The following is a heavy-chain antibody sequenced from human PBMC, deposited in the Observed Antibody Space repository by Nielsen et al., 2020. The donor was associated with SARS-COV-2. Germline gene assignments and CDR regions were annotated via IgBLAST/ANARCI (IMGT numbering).Heavy chain of an antibody. CDR3: ARQATIYMNEVSGMDA. J-gene: IGHJ6*02. D-gene: IGHD3-9*01. V-gene: IGHV3-30*03. CDR1: EISFRSYG. Sequence: GESLKISCVASEISFRSYGMHWVRQAPGKGLDWVAFTSYDGRDKFYADSVRGRFIVSRDNFRNTLSLHMDSLRTEDTAVYFCARQATIYMNEVSGMDAWGQGTTVTVSS. CDR2: TSYDGRDK.